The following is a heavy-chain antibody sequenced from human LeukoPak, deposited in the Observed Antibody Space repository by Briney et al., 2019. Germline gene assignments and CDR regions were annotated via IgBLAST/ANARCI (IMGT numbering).Heavy chain of an antibody. CDR1: GGSISSSSYY. D-gene: IGHD2-15*01. CDR2: IYYSGTT. CDR3: ARNFPGVGCSGGSCYDY. V-gene: IGHV4-39*07. Sequence: SETLSLTCTVSGGSISSSSYYWGWIRQPPGKGREWIGTIYYSGTTYYNPSLKSRVTISIDTSKNQFSLKLSSVPAADTAVYYCARNFPGVGCSGGSCYDYWGXGTLVTVSS. J-gene: IGHJ4*01.